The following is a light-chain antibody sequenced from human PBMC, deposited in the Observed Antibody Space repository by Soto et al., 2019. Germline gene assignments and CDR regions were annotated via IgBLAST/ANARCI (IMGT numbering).Light chain of an antibody. J-gene: IGLJ1*01. CDR1: SSDVGAYNF. Sequence: QSVLTQPASVSGSPGQSITISCTGTSSDVGAYNFVSWHQQHPGKAPKLMIYNVYDRPSGISCRFSGSKSGNTASLTISGLQGEDEADYYCSAYTVSRTYVFGTGTKLTVL. CDR2: NVY. CDR3: SAYTVSRTYV. V-gene: IGLV2-14*03.